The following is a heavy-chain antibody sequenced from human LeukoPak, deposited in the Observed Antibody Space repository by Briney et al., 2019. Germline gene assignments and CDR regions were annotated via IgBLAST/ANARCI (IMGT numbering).Heavy chain of an antibody. CDR1: GESFSGYY. J-gene: IGHJ3*02. CDR3: ARVVPSSDAFDI. Sequence: PSETLSLTCAVYGESFSGYYWTWIRQPPGKGLEWIGQIHYSGGINYSPSLKSPVTISVDTSKNQFSLKLRSVTAADTAVYYCARVVPSSDAFDIWGQGTMVTVSS. CDR2: IHYSGGI. V-gene: IGHV4-34*01.